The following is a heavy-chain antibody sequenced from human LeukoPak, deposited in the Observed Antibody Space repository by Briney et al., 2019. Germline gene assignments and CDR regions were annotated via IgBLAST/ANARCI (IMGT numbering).Heavy chain of an antibody. Sequence: SETLSLTCAVSGGSISSSNWWSWVRQPPGKGLEWIGEIYHSGSTNYNPSLKSRVTISVDKSKNQFSLKLSSVTAADTAVYYCARSPFGRTSQGIAVAGDAFDIWGQGTMVTVSS. CDR3: ARSPFGRTSQGIAVAGDAFDI. J-gene: IGHJ3*02. CDR1: GGSISSSNW. V-gene: IGHV4-4*02. CDR2: IYHSGST. D-gene: IGHD6-19*01.